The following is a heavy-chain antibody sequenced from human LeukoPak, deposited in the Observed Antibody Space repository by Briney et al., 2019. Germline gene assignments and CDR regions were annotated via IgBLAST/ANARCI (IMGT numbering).Heavy chain of an antibody. J-gene: IGHJ4*02. CDR1: GYTFTSYG. Sequence: GASVKVSCKASGYTFTSYGISWVRQAPGQGLEWMGGIIPIFGTANYAQKFQGRVTITADESTSTAYMELSSLRSEDTAVYYCARDQAGIAAGGPTYYFDYWGQGTLVTVSS. V-gene: IGHV1-69*13. CDR3: ARDQAGIAAGGPTYYFDY. CDR2: IIPIFGTA. D-gene: IGHD6-13*01.